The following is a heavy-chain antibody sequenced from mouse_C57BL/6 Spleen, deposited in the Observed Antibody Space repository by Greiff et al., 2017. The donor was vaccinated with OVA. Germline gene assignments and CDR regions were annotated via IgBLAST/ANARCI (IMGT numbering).Heavy chain of an antibody. CDR1: GYTFTSYW. J-gene: IGHJ2*01. CDR3: ARKGSTMVTTGGYFDY. Sequence: QVQLQQPGAELVRPGSSVKLSCKASGYTFTSYWMDWVKQRPGQGLEWIGNIYPSDSETHYNQKFKDKATLTVDKSSSTAYMQLSGLTSEDSAVYYCARKGSTMVTTGGYFDYWGQGTTLTVSS. CDR2: IYPSDSET. V-gene: IGHV1-61*01. D-gene: IGHD2-2*01.